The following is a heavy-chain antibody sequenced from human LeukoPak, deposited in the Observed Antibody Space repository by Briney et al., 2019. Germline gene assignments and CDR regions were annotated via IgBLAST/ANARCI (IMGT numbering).Heavy chain of an antibody. CDR3: ATTAVVPAATYYMDV. Sequence: XGSLRLSCAASGFTFSSYWMSWVRQAPGKGLEWVANIKQDGSEKYYVDSVKGRFTISRDNAKNSLYLQMNSLRAEDTAVYYCATTAVVPAATYYMDVWGKGTTVTVSS. CDR1: GFTFSSYW. J-gene: IGHJ6*03. D-gene: IGHD2-2*01. V-gene: IGHV3-7*01. CDR2: IKQDGSEK.